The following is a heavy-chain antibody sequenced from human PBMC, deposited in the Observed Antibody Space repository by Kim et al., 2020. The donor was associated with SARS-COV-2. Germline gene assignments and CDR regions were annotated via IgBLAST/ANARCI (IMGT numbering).Heavy chain of an antibody. CDR2: IKQDGSEK. J-gene: IGHJ2*01. CDR1: GFTFSSYW. D-gene: IGHD4-17*01. V-gene: IGHV3-7*01. CDR3: ARDWPPTVVRLGYFDL. Sequence: GGSLRRSCAASGFTFSSYWMSWVRQAPGKGLEWVANIKQDGSEKYYVDSVKGRFTISRDKAKNSLYLQMNSLRAEDTAVYYCARDWPPTVVRLGYFDLWGRGTLVTVSS.